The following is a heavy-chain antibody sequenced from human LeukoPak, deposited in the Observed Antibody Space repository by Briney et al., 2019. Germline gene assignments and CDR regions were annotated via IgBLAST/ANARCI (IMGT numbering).Heavy chain of an antibody. V-gene: IGHV1-18*01. CDR3: ARQSFIAGDNWNYVLNGDDALDI. CDR2: ITAYDGNT. CDR1: GYTFSRYG. J-gene: IGHJ3*02. Sequence: ASMKVSCKASGYTFSRYGITWVRQAPGQGLEWMGWITAYDGNTNFAQNFQARVTMTTDTSTNPAYMELRSLRSDDTAVYYCARQSFIAGDNWNYVLNGDDALDIWGQGTMVTVSS. D-gene: IGHD1-7*01.